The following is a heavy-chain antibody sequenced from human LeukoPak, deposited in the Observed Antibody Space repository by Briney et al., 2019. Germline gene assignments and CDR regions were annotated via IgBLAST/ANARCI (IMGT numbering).Heavy chain of an antibody. Sequence: GGSLRLSCAASGFTFSSYGMHWVRQAPGKGLEWVASIKTDGSVKYYMDSVKGRFTISRDNAKNTLYLQMNSLRAEDTAVYYCARRAGAYSHPYDYWGQGTLVTVSS. V-gene: IGHV3-7*03. J-gene: IGHJ4*02. CDR3: ARRAGAYSHPYDY. D-gene: IGHD4/OR15-4a*01. CDR2: IKTDGSVK. CDR1: GFTFSSYG.